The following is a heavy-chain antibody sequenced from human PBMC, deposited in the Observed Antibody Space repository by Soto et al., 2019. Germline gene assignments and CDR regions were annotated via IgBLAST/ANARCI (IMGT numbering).Heavy chain of an antibody. D-gene: IGHD2-8*02. CDR3: ARDKITGLFDY. CDR1: GGSFSGYY. Sequence: PSETLSLTCAVYGGSFSGYYWTWIRQPPGTGLEWIGEINHSGSTNYNPSLKSRVTISVDTSKNQFSLKLTSVTAVDTAVYYCARDKITGLFDYWGQGTLGTGSS. J-gene: IGHJ4*01. CDR2: INHSGST. V-gene: IGHV4-34*01.